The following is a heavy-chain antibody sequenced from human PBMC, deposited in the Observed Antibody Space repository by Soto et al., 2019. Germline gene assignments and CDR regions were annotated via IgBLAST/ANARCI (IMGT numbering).Heavy chain of an antibody. V-gene: IGHV1-69*13. D-gene: IGHD6-19*01. CDR3: ASEGRYSSGWTFDY. J-gene: IGHJ4*02. CDR2: IIPIFGTA. CDR1: GGTFSSYA. Sequence: SVKVSCKASGGTFSSYAISWVRQAPGQGLEWMGGIIPIFGTANYAQKFQGRVTITADESTSTAYMELSSLRSEDTAVYYCASEGRYSSGWTFDYWCKGTLVTVSS.